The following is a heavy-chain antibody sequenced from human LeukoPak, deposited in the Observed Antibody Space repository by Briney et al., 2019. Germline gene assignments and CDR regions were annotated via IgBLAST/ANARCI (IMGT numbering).Heavy chain of an antibody. Sequence: GESLKISRKGSGYSFTSYRIGWVRQMPGKGLEWMGIIYPGDSDTRYSPSFQGQVTISADKSISPAYLQWSSLKASDTAMYYCARWDYDFWSGYIDEGYFDYWGQGTLVTVSS. V-gene: IGHV5-51*01. J-gene: IGHJ4*02. CDR3: ARWDYDFWSGYIDEGYFDY. D-gene: IGHD3-3*01. CDR2: IYPGDSDT. CDR1: GYSFTSYR.